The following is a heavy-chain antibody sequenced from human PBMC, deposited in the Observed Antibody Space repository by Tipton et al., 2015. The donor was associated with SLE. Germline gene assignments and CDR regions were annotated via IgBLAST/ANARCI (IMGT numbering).Heavy chain of an antibody. Sequence: TLSLTCTVSDDSISGYYWSWIRQPAGGGLEYIGRIYSKGSTNINLSLKSRVTISMDTSKNQFSLRLSSVTVADTAVYYCARDRVDTTMIYYYMDVWGKGTTVTVSS. V-gene: IGHV4-4*07. D-gene: IGHD5-18*01. J-gene: IGHJ6*03. CDR1: DDSISGYY. CDR2: IYSKGST. CDR3: ARDRVDTTMIYYYMDV.